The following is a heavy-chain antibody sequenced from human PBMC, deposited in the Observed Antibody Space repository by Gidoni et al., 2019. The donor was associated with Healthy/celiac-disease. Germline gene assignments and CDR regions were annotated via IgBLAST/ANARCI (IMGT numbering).Heavy chain of an antibody. CDR1: GYTFTSYG. CDR3: ARVRDPYYYDSSGYLVDY. J-gene: IGHJ4*02. Sequence: QVQLVQSGAEVKKPGASVKVSCKASGYTFTSYGISWVRQAPGQGLEWMGWISAYNGNTNYAQKLQGRVTMTTDTSTSTAYMELRSLRSDDTAVYYCARVRDPYYYDSSGYLVDYWGQGTLVTVSS. D-gene: IGHD3-22*01. CDR2: ISAYNGNT. V-gene: IGHV1-18*01.